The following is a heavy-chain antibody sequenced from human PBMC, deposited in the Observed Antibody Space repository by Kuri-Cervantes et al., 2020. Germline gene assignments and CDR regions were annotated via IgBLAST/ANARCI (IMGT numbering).Heavy chain of an antibody. J-gene: IGHJ5*02. V-gene: IGHV3-30*18. CDR1: GYTFSSYG. Sequence: GGSLRLSCAASGYTFSSYGMHWVRQAPGKGLEWVAVISYDGSNKYYADSVKGRFTISRDNSKNTLYLQMNSLRAEDTAVYYCAKDPYYDFWSGYSSPDPWGQGTLVTVSS. D-gene: IGHD3-3*01. CDR3: AKDPYYDFWSGYSSPDP. CDR2: ISYDGSNK.